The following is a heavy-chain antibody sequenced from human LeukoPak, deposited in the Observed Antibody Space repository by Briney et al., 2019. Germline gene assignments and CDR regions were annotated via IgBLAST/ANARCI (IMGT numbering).Heavy chain of an antibody. CDR1: GGSISSYY. CDR3: ARDKGVLERARVRYYYGMDV. D-gene: IGHD1-1*01. Sequence: SETLSLTCTVSGGSISSYYWSWIRQPPGKGLEWIGYIYYSGSTNYNPSLKSRVTISVDTSKNQFSLKLSSVTAADTAVYYCARDKGVLERARVRYYYGMDVWGQGTTVTVSS. V-gene: IGHV4-59*01. J-gene: IGHJ6*02. CDR2: IYYSGST.